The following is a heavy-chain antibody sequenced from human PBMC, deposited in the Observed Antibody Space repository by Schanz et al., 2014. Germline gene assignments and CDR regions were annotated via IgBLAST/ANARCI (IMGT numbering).Heavy chain of an antibody. D-gene: IGHD3-3*01. J-gene: IGHJ5*02. Sequence: QVPLVQSGAEVKKPGSSVTVSCKASGDTLSSYGISWVRQAPGQGREWMGRIIPNLGSANYAQKFQGRVTITADKSTSTVYMELSSLRSEDTAIYYCARGNTIFGVVILGWLDPWGQGTLVTVSS. CDR2: IIPNLGSA. CDR3: ARGNTIFGVVILGWLDP. V-gene: IGHV1-69*04. CDR1: GDTLSSYG.